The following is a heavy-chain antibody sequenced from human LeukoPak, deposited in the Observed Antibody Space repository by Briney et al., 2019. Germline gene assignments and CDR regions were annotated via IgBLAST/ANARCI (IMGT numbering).Heavy chain of an antibody. Sequence: GGSLRLSCAASGFTFDDYAMHWVRQAPGKGLEWVSSITGTGGSTYYADSVKGRFTISRDNSKNTLYLQMNSLRAEDTAVYYCATKFGESKVVYWGQGTLVTVSS. J-gene: IGHJ4*02. V-gene: IGHV3-23*01. CDR2: ITGTGGST. CDR1: GFTFDDYA. D-gene: IGHD3-10*01. CDR3: ATKFGESKVVY.